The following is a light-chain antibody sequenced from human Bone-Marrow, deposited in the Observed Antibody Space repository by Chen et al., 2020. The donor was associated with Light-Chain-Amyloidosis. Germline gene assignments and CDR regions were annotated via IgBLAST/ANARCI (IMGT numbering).Light chain of an antibody. CDR3: LQYRSYSWT. CDR2: DAS. Sequence: DIQMTQSPSTLSASVGDRVTITCRASQTINNWLAWYQQKPGKAPKLLIFDASSLESGVPSRFSGSGSGPHFTLTISSLQPDDFATYHCLQYRSYSWTFGPGTKVEIK. V-gene: IGKV1-5*01. J-gene: IGKJ1*01. CDR1: QTINNW.